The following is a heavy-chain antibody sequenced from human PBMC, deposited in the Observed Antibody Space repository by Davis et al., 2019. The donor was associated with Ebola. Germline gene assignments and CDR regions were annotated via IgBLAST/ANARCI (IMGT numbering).Heavy chain of an antibody. CDR3: ASTPPGVLLWFGEYADY. V-gene: IGHV3-30-3*01. CDR2: ISYDGSNK. D-gene: IGHD3-10*01. J-gene: IGHJ4*02. CDR1: GFTFSSYA. Sequence: GESLKIPCAASGFTFSSYAMHWVRQAPGKGLEWVAVISYDGSNKYYADSVKGRFTISRDNSKNTLYLQMNSLRAEDTAVYYCASTPPGVLLWFGEYADYWGQGTLVTVSS.